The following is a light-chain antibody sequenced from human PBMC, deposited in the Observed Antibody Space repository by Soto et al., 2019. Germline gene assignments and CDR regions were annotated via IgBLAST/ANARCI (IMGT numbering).Light chain of an antibody. CDR3: QQYGSSLRDLT. V-gene: IGKV3-20*01. CDR2: GAS. CDR1: QSVSSSY. J-gene: IGKJ4*01. Sequence: EIVLTQSPGTLSLSPGERATLSCRASQSVSSSYLAWYQQKPGQAPRLLIYGASSRATGIPDRFSGSGSGTDFTLTISRLEPEDFAVYYCQQYGSSLRDLTFGGGTKVDNK.